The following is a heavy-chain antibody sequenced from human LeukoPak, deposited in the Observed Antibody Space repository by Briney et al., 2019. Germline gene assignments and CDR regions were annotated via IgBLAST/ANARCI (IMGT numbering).Heavy chain of an antibody. Sequence: GGSLRLSCAASGFTFSSYAMSWVRQAPGKGLEWVSTTSGGSTYYADSVKGWFTISRDNSKSTLYLQMNSLRAEDTAVYYCAKGDCSSTSCSGFYGMDVWGRGTTVTVSS. J-gene: IGHJ6*04. CDR2: TSGGST. CDR1: GFTFSSYA. CDR3: AKGDCSSTSCSGFYGMDV. V-gene: IGHV3-23*01. D-gene: IGHD2-2*01.